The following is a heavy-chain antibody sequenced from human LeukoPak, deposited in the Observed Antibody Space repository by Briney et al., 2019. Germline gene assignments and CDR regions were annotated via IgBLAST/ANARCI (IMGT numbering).Heavy chain of an antibody. CDR3: AKDPHYDSNGYHDY. J-gene: IGHJ4*02. CDR1: GFTFSSYA. D-gene: IGHD3-22*01. CDR2: ISGSGGST. V-gene: IGHV3-23*01. Sequence: GGSLRLSCAASGFTFSSYAMSWVRQAPGKGLEWVSAISGSGGSTYYADSVKGRFTISRDNSKNTLYLQMNSLRAEDTAVYYCAKDPHYDSNGYHDYWGQGTLVTVSS.